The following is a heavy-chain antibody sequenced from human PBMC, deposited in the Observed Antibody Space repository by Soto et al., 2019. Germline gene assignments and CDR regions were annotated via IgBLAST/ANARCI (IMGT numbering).Heavy chain of an antibody. CDR1: GFTFSDYT. CDR2: ILADYKT. D-gene: IGHD3-9*01. J-gene: IGHJ4*02. Sequence: GGSLRLSCAASGFTFSDYTMSWVRQAPGKVLESISTILADYKTYYADSVKGRFTISRDVSRNTLYLQMNSLRDEDTAVYYCASGPGPTNYYDILTGPQGVFDYWGQGTLVTVSS. CDR3: ASGPGPTNYYDILTGPQGVFDY. V-gene: IGHV3-23*01.